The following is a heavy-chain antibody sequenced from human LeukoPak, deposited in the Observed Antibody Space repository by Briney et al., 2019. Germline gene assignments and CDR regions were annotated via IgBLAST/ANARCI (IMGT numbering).Heavy chain of an antibody. CDR3: ARGSGWLDF. CDR2: IKQDGTEK. CDR1: GFTFVGHR. J-gene: IGHJ4*02. V-gene: IGHV3-7*01. D-gene: IGHD6-19*01. Sequence: PGGSLRLSCAASGFTFVGHRMSWVRQAPGQGLEWVANIKQDGTEKYYADSMKGRFTISRDNAKNLVFLQVNSLRAEDTALYYCARGSGWLDFWGQGTLVTVSS.